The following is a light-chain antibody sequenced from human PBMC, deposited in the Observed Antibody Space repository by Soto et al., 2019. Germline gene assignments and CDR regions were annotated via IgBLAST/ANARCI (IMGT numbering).Light chain of an antibody. V-gene: IGLV2-23*02. CDR2: DVT. Sequence: QSALTQPASVSGSPGQSITISCTGASSNIGSFNLVSWYQQGPDKAPRVMIYDVTKRPSGVSNRFSGSKSGNTASLTISGLQAEDEADYYCCSYGGGSTVPFGGGTKLTVL. CDR3: CSYGGGSTVP. J-gene: IGLJ2*01. CDR1: SSNIGSFNL.